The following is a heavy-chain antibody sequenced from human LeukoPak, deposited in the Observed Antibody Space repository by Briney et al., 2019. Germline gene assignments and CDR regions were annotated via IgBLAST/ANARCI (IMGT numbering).Heavy chain of an antibody. J-gene: IGHJ6*03. V-gene: IGHV4-39*07. CDR2: IYYSGST. CDR1: GGSISSSSYY. Sequence: PSETLSLTCTVSGGSISSSSYYWGWIRQPPGKGLEWIGSIYYSGSTYYNPSLKSRVTISVDTSKNQFSLKLSSVTAADTAVYYCARGPKRLRRCMDVWGKGTTVTISS. CDR3: ARGPKRLRRCMDV. D-gene: IGHD4-17*01.